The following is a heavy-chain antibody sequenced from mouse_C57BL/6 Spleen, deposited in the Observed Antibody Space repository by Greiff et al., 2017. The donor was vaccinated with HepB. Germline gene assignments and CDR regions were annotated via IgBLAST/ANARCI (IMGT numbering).Heavy chain of an antibody. J-gene: IGHJ4*01. Sequence: QVQLKQPGAELVRPGSSVKLSCKASGYTFTSYWMHWVKQRPIQGLEWIGNIDPSDSETHYNQKFKDKATLTVDKSSSTAYMQLSSLTSEDSAVYYCARSRGHGAMDYWGQGTSVTVSS. CDR3: ARSRGHGAMDY. CDR1: GYTFTSYW. V-gene: IGHV1-52*01. CDR2: IDPSDSET.